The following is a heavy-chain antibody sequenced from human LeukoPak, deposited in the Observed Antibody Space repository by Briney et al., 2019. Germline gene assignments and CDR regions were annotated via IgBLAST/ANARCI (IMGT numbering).Heavy chain of an antibody. D-gene: IGHD3-10*01. V-gene: IGHV4-59*01. CDR2: IFYSGST. J-gene: IGHJ4*02. CDR3: ARVRRITMVRGVIPPTNQYYFGY. CDR1: GGSITTYY. Sequence: SETLSLTCTVSGGSITTYYWSWIRQPPGKGLEWIAYIFYSGSTNYNPSLKSRVTISLDTSKNQFSLKLSSVTAADTAVYYCARVRRITMVRGVIPPTNQYYFGYWGQGTLVTVSS.